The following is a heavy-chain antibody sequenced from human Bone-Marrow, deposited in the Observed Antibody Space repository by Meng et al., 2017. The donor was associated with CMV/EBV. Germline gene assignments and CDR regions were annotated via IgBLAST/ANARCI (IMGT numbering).Heavy chain of an antibody. CDR2: IRYDGSNK. J-gene: IGHJ6*04. CDR1: GFTFSSYG. D-gene: IGHD3-3*01. V-gene: IGHV3-30*02. CDR3: AKDLPLRPRRDFDYYYYAMDV. Sequence: GGSLRLSCAASGFTFSSYGMHWVRQAPGKGLEWVAFIRYDGSNKYYADSVKGRFTISRDNSKNTLYLQMNSLRAEDTAVYYCAKDLPLRPRRDFDYYYYAMDVWGEATTAASSS.